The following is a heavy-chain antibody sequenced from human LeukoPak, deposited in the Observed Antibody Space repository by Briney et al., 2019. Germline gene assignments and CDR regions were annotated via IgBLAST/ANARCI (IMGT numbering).Heavy chain of an antibody. CDR2: IIPIFGIA. D-gene: IGHD3-22*01. CDR3: ASFSEKSDYYDSSGPFDY. Sequence: SVKVSCKASGGTFSSYAISWVRQAPGQELEWMGRIIPIFGIANYAQKFQGRVTITADKSTSTAYMELSSLRSEDTAVCYCASFSEKSDYYDSSGPFDYWGQGTLVTVSS. CDR1: GGTFSSYA. V-gene: IGHV1-69*04. J-gene: IGHJ4*02.